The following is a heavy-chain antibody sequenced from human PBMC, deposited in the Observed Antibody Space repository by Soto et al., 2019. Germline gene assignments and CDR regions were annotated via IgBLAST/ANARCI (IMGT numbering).Heavy chain of an antibody. CDR2: IGTAGDT. J-gene: IGHJ6*02. Sequence: GGSLRLSCAASGFTFSSYDMHWVRQATGKGLEWVSAIGTAGDTYYPGSVKGRFTISRENAKNSSYLQMNSLRAEDTAVYYCARFLSNNYGMDVWGQGTTVTVS. D-gene: IGHD4-4*01. CDR1: GFTFSSYD. V-gene: IGHV3-13*01. CDR3: ARFLSNNYGMDV.